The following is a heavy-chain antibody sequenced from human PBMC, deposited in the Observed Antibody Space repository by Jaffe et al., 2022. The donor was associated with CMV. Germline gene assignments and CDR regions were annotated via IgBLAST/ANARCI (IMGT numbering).Heavy chain of an antibody. CDR1: GFTFSSYG. D-gene: IGHD6-13*01. CDR3: ARVYSSSWYVVDYYYMDV. Sequence: QVQLVESGGGVVQPGRSLRLSCAASGFTFSSYGMHWVRQAPGKGLEWVAVIWYDGSNKYYADSVKGRFTISRDNSKNTLYLQMNSLRAEDTAVYYCARVYSSSWYVVDYYYMDVWGKGTTVTVSS. CDR2: IWYDGSNK. J-gene: IGHJ6*03. V-gene: IGHV3-33*08.